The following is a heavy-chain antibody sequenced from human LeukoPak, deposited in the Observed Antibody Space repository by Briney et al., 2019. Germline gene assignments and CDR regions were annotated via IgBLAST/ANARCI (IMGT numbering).Heavy chain of an antibody. V-gene: IGHV4-4*07. CDR1: GGSISSYY. D-gene: IGHD6-13*01. Sequence: SETLSLTCTVSGGSISSYYWSWIRQPAGKGLEWIGRIYTSGSTNYNPSLKSRVTISVDKSKNQFSLKLSSVTAADTAVYYCARVAAAGTAPDYWGQGTLVTVSP. J-gene: IGHJ4*02. CDR3: ARVAAAGTAPDY. CDR2: IYTSGST.